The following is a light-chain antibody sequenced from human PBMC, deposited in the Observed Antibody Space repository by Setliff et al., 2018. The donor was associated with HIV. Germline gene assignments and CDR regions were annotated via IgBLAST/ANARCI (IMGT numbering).Light chain of an antibody. V-gene: IGLV2-23*02. J-gene: IGLJ2*01. CDR3: CSYAGSSTSVV. Sequence: QSVLTQPPSVSGSPGQSVTISCTGTSSNVGGYNRVSWYQQPPGTAPKLMIYDVSKRPSGVSNRFSGSKSDNTASLTISGLQAEDEADYYCCSYAGSSTSVVFGGGTKVTVL. CDR2: DVS. CDR1: SSNVGGYNR.